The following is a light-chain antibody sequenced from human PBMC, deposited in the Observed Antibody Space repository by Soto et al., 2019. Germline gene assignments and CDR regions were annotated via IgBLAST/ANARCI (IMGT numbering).Light chain of an antibody. CDR1: QSISTY. CDR3: QHTYRTPYT. V-gene: IGKV1-39*01. CDR2: GAS. J-gene: IGKJ2*01. Sequence: DIQMTQSPSTLPASVGDRVTITCRASQSISTYLNWYQQKPGKAPKLLISGASSLQSGVPSRFSGSGYGTDFSLTIRSLQPEDFATYYCQHTYRTPYTFGQGTKVDIK.